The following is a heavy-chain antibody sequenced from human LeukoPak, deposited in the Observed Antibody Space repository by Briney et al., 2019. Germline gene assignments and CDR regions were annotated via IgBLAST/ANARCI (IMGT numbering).Heavy chain of an antibody. D-gene: IGHD5-24*01. J-gene: IGHJ4*02. CDR2: IIPIFGTA. CDR1: GGTFSSYA. CDR3: ARVFRRDGYNYDY. Sequence: VASVKVSCKASGGTFSSYAISWVRQAPGQGLEWMGGIIPIFGTANYAQKFQGRVTITADESTSTAYMELSSLRSEDTAVYYCARVFRRDGYNYDYWGQGTLVTVSS. V-gene: IGHV1-69*13.